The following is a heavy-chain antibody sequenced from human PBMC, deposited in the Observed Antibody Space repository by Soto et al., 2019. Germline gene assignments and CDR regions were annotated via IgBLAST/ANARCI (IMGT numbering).Heavy chain of an antibody. V-gene: IGHV1-46*01. D-gene: IGHD2-21*02. Sequence: ASVKVSCKASGYTFTSYYMHWVRQAPGQGLEWMGIINPSGGSTSYAQKFQGRVTMTRDTSTSTVYMELSSLRSEDTAVYYCARGSSPYCGGDCCSGTRPSDAFEIWGEGTMRNVSS. J-gene: IGHJ3*02. CDR1: GYTFTSYY. CDR3: ARGSSPYCGGDCCSGTRPSDAFEI. CDR2: INPSGGST.